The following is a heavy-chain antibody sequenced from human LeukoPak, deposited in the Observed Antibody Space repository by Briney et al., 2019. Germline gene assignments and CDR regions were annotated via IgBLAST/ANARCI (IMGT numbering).Heavy chain of an antibody. D-gene: IGHD5-18*01. CDR3: AKDPRDHSYGWNWRYFDY. J-gene: IGHJ4*02. Sequence: GGSLRLSCAASGFTFSSYVMHWVRQAPAKGLEWVAFIRYDGSNKYYADSVKGRFTISRDNSKNTLYLQMNSLRAEDTAVYYCAKDPRDHSYGWNWRYFDYWGQGTLVTVSS. V-gene: IGHV3-30*02. CDR1: GFTFSSYV. CDR2: IRYDGSNK.